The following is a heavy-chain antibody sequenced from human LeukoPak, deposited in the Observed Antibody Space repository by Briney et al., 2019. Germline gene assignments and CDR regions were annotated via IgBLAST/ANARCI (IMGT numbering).Heavy chain of an antibody. CDR2: ISGSGGNT. D-gene: IGHD5-24*01. CDR1: GFTFSSYA. V-gene: IGHV3-23*01. CDR3: AKDPYNSAVANTNGWFDP. Sequence: GGSLRLSCAASGFTFSSYAISWVRRAPGKGLEWVSSISGSGGNTYYAQSVKGRFTISRDNSENTLYLQMDTLRADDTALYFCAKDPYNSAVANTNGWFDPWGQGTLVTVSS. J-gene: IGHJ5*02.